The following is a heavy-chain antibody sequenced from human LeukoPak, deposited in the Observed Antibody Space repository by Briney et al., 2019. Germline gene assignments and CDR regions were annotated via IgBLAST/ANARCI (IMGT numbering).Heavy chain of an antibody. CDR3: ARAHPYCSSTSCLNWFDP. V-gene: IGHV1-2*02. CDR2: INPNSGGT. CDR1: GYTFTGYY. Sequence: GASVKVSCKASGYTFTGYYMHWVRQAPGQGLEWMVWINPNSGGTNYAQKFQGRVTMTRDTSIITAYMELSRLRSDDTAVYYCARAHPYCSSTSCLNWFDPWGQGTLVTVSS. J-gene: IGHJ5*02. D-gene: IGHD2-2*01.